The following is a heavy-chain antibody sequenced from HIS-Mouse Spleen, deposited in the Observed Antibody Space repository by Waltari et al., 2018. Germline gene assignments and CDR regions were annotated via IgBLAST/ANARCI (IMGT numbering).Heavy chain of an antibody. CDR3: AREIPYSSSWYDWYFDL. CDR2: IYYSGST. J-gene: IGHJ2*01. Sequence: QLQLQESGPGLVKPSETLSLTCTVAGCPISSSRYYWGWVRQPPGKGLEWIGSIYYSGSTYYNPSLKSRVTISEDTSKNQFSLKLSSVTAADTAVYYCAREIPYSSSWYDWYFDLWGRGTLVTVSS. D-gene: IGHD6-13*01. CDR1: GCPISSSRYY. V-gene: IGHV4-39*07.